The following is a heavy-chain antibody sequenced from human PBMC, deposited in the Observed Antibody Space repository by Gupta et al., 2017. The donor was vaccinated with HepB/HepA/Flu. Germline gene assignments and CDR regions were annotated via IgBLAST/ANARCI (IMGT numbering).Heavy chain of an antibody. CDR1: RITFCSYA. Sequence: EVQLLVYGGDLVQPGGVLRLVCAASRITFCSYAMSWVRQAPGKGLEWVSTVSGSGGSTYYADSVKGRFTISRDNSKNTLYLEMNSLRGEDTAVYYCAKDYYYASGTYFDYWGQGTLVTLSS. CDR2: VSGSGGST. D-gene: IGHD3-10*01. J-gene: IGHJ4*02. CDR3: AKDYYYASGTYFDY. V-gene: IGHV3-23*01.